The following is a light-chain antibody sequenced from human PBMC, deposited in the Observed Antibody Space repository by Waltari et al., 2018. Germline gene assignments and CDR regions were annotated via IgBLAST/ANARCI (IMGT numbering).Light chain of an antibody. CDR1: QSVSSIY. J-gene: IGKJ1*01. CDR3: QQYGSSPPTWT. V-gene: IGKV3-20*01. CDR2: GAS. Sequence: EIVLTQSPGTLSLSPGDRATLPCRASQSVSSIYLAWYQQKPGQAPRLLIYGASSRATGIPDRFSGSGSGTDFTLTISRLEPEDFAVYYCQQYGSSPPTWTFGQGTKVEIK.